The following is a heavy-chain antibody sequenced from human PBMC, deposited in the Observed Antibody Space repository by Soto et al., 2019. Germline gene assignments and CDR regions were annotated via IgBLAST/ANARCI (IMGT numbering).Heavy chain of an antibody. D-gene: IGHD3-22*01. V-gene: IGHV4-61*01. J-gene: IGHJ6*02. CDR3: ARVRYYCDSSGPALGSIPHYGMDV. CDR2: IYYSGST. CDR1: GGSVSSGSYY. Sequence: SETLSLTCTVSGGSVSSGSYYWSWIRQPPGKGLEWIGYIYYSGSTNYNPSLKSRVTISVDTSKNQFSLKLSSVTAADTAVYYCARVRYYCDSSGPALGSIPHYGMDVWGQGTTVTVSS.